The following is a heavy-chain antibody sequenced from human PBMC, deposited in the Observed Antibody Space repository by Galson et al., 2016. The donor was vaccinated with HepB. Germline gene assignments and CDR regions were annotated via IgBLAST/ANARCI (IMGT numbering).Heavy chain of an antibody. Sequence: TLSLTCTVSGASLSSGNYSWSWIRQPPRKGLEWIGNVYYNGSTYDKPSLKSRVTISVHTSRNQVSLRLSSVTAADTAVYYCSREQSTVFQDNWFDPWGQGILVVVSS. CDR2: VYYNGST. CDR1: GASLSSGNYS. CDR3: SREQSTVFQDNWFDP. D-gene: IGHD3-3*01. J-gene: IGHJ5*02. V-gene: IGHV4-30-4*01.